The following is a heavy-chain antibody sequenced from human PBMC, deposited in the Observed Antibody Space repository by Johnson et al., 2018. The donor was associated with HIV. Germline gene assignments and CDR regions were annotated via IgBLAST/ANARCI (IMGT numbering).Heavy chain of an antibody. CDR1: GFTLGDYP. CDR3: TRGVIWGYYDSSGYPFAFDM. CDR2: IRTKSYGGTT. Sequence: EQLVESGGGLVQPGRSLRLSCIVSGFTLGDYPMSWVRQVPGKGLEWVAFIRTKSYGGTTEYAASVKGRFTISRDDSKSIAYLQMNSLKTEDTAVYYCTRGVIWGYYDSSGYPFAFDMWGQGTKVTVSS. V-gene: IGHV3-49*04. J-gene: IGHJ3*02. D-gene: IGHD3-22*01.